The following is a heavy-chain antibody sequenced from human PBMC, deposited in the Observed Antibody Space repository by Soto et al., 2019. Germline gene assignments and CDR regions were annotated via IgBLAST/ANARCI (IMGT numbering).Heavy chain of an antibody. CDR2: INGYTGNT. J-gene: IGHJ6*02. CDR3: ARSWVTGKGGMDV. Sequence: QVQLVQSGAEVKKPGASVKVSCKTSGYTFTSYGLSWVRQAPGQGLEWMGWINGYTGNTNYAQKFQGRVTMTTDTSTNTAYLELWTPISDDTAVYYCARSWVTGKGGMDVWGQGTTVTVSS. V-gene: IGHV1-18*01. CDR1: GYTFTSYG. D-gene: IGHD3-16*01.